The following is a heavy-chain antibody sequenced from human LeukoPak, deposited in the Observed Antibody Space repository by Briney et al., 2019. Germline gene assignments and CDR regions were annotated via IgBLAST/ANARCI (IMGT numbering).Heavy chain of an antibody. J-gene: IGHJ4*02. D-gene: IGHD3-10*01. CDR2: IYHSGST. V-gene: IGHV4-38-2*02. Sequence: PSETLSLTCTASGYSISSGYYWGWIRQPPGKGLEWIGSIYHSGSTYYNPSLKSRVTISVDTSKNQFSLKLTSVSAADTAVYYCASLRVREDKFIWFGELSGSYYFDYWGQGTLVTVSS. CDR1: GYSISSGYY. CDR3: ASLRVREDKFIWFGELSGSYYFDY.